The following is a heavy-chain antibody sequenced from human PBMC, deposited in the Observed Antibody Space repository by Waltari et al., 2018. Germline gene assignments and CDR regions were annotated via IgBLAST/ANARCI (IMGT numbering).Heavy chain of an antibody. Sequence: QLQLQESGPGLVKPSETLSLTCTVSGGSISSSSYYWGWIRQPPGKGLAWIGSTYYSGSTYYNPSLKSRVTRSVDTSKNQFSLKLSSVTAADTAVYYCARDRVEAGFDYWGQGTLVTVSS. CDR3: ARDRVEAGFDY. J-gene: IGHJ4*02. CDR1: GGSISSSSYY. V-gene: IGHV4-39*07. D-gene: IGHD6-13*01. CDR2: TYYSGST.